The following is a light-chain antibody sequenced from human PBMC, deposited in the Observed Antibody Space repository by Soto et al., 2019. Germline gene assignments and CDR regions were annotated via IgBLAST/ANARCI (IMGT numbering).Light chain of an antibody. J-gene: IGKJ1*01. Sequence: EIVLTQSPATLSLSPGERATLFCRASQSVSSGFLAWYQQKPGQAPRLLIYGASSRATGIPDRFSGSGSGTDFTLTISRLEPEDFAVYYCQQYGSSPQTFGQGTKVDI. CDR2: GAS. CDR1: QSVSSGF. CDR3: QQYGSSPQT. V-gene: IGKV3-20*01.